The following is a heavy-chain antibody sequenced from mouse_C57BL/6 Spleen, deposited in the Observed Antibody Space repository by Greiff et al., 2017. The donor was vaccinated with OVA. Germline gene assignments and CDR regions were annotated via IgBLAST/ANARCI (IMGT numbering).Heavy chain of an antibody. Sequence: VKLMESGPGLVQPSQSLSITCTVSGFSLTSYGVHWVRQSPGKGLEWLGVIWSGGSTDYNAAFISRLSISKDNSKSQVFFKMNRLQADDTAIYYCARGRYFDVWGTGTTVTVSS. J-gene: IGHJ1*03. CDR3: ARGRYFDV. CDR1: GFSLTSYG. CDR2: IWSGGST. V-gene: IGHV2-2*01.